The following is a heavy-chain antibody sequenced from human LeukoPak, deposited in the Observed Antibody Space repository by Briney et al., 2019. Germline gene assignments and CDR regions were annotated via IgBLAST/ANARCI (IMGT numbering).Heavy chain of an antibody. J-gene: IGHJ3*02. D-gene: IGHD2-8*02. CDR1: GYTLTELS. V-gene: IGHV1-24*01. Sequence: GASVKVSCKVSGYTLTELSMHWVRQAPGKGLEWMGGFDPEDGETIYAQKFQGRVTMTEDTSTDTAYMELSSLRSEDTAVYYCATASLLIRPFAFDIWGQGTMVTVSS. CDR2: FDPEDGET. CDR3: ATASLLIRPFAFDI.